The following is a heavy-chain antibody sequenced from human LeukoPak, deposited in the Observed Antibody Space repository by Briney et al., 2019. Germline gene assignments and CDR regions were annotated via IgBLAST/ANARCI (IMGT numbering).Heavy chain of an antibody. CDR2: ISGSGGST. CDR3: AKEGGNTLCFDY. D-gene: IGHD4-23*01. Sequence: PGGSLRLSCAASGFTFSSYAMGWVRQAPGKGLEWVSAISGSGGSTYYADSVKGRFTISRDNSKNTLCLQMNSLRAEDTAVYYCAKEGGNTLCFDYWGQGTLVTVSS. CDR1: GFTFSSYA. V-gene: IGHV3-23*01. J-gene: IGHJ4*02.